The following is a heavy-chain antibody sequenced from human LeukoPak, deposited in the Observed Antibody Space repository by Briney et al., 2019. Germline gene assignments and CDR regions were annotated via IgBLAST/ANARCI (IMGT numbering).Heavy chain of an antibody. J-gene: IGHJ6*02. CDR1: GFTFSSYA. CDR2: ISGTGSTT. Sequence: GGSLRLSCAASGFTFSSYAMSWVRQAPGKGLEWVSAISGTGSTTFYADSVKGRFTISRDNPKNTLYLQMNSLRAEDTAVYYCAKKLGYCSSTSCYFFRHYYYGMDVWGQGTTVTVSS. V-gene: IGHV3-23*01. CDR3: AKKLGYCSSTSCYFFRHYYYGMDV. D-gene: IGHD2-2*01.